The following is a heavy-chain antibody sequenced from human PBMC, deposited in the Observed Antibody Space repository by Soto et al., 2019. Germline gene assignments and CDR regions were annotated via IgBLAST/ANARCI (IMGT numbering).Heavy chain of an antibody. CDR3: AKSNRHQLLWSYFYYYYGIDV. Sequence: GGSLRLSCAASGFTFSSYGMHWVRQAPGKGLEWVAVISYDGSNKYYADSVKGRFTISRDNSKNTLYLQMNSLRAEDTAVYYCAKSNRHQLLWSYFYYYYGIDVWGQGTTVTVSS. V-gene: IGHV3-30*18. CDR2: ISYDGSNK. J-gene: IGHJ6*02. CDR1: GFTFSSYG. D-gene: IGHD2-2*01.